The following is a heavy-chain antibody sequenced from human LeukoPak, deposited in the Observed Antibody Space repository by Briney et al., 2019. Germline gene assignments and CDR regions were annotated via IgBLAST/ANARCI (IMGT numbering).Heavy chain of an antibody. Sequence: SETLSLTCTVSGGSISSFYWSWIRQPPGKGLEWIGYIYYSGSTNYNPSLKNRVTISVDTSKNQFSLKLWSVTAADTAVYYCARHMVRGVTDFDHWGQGTLVTVSS. V-gene: IGHV4-59*08. CDR3: ARHMVRGVTDFDH. CDR2: IYYSGST. J-gene: IGHJ4*02. D-gene: IGHD3-10*01. CDR1: GGSISSFY.